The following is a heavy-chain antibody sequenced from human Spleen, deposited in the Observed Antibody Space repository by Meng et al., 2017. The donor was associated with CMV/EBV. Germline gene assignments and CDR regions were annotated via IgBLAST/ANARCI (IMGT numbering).Heavy chain of an antibody. D-gene: IGHD3-10*01. CDR1: GGSVSSSSYY. J-gene: IGHJ5*02. CDR3: ARHSDGEFDP. V-gene: IGHV4-61*01. Sequence: GSLRLSYTVSGGSVSSSSYYWNWIRQPPGKGLEWIGYIYYSGSTNYNPSLKSRVTISVDTSKNQFSLKVSSVTAADTAVYYCARHSDGEFDPWGQGTLVTVSS. CDR2: IYYSGST.